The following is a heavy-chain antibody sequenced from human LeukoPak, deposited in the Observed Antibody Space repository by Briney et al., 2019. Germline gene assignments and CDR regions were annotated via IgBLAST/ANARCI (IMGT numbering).Heavy chain of an antibody. CDR2: IYYSGST. Sequence: PSETLSLTCTVSGGXLSSSSYYWGWLRQPPGKGLEWIGSIYYSGSTYYNPSLKSRVTISVDTSKNQFSLKLSSVTAADTAVYYCARGGRRFLEGWGQGTLVTVSS. J-gene: IGHJ4*02. V-gene: IGHV4-39*01. D-gene: IGHD3-3*01. CDR1: GGXLSSSSYY. CDR3: ARGGRRFLEG.